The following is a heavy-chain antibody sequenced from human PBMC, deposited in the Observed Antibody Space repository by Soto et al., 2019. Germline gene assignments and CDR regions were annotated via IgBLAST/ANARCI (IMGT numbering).Heavy chain of an antibody. V-gene: IGHV3-30-3*01. J-gene: IGHJ6*02. CDR1: GFTFSSYA. D-gene: IGHD4-4*01. CDR3: ARSRDGYSFYFYYGMDG. CDR2: ISYDGSNK. Sequence: GGSLRLSCAASGFTFSSYAMHWVRQAPGKGLEWVAVISYDGSNKYYADSVKGRFTISRDNSKNTLYLQMNSLRAEDTAVYYCARSRDGYSFYFYYGMDGWGQGTTVTVSS.